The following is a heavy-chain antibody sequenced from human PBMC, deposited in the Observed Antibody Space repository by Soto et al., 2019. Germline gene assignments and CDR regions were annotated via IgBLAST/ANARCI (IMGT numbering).Heavy chain of an antibody. V-gene: IGHV3-48*03. D-gene: IGHD2-2*01. CDR3: VRYCSTTLCNGVATRTFDY. CDR2: ISTSGSTV. J-gene: IGHJ4*02. Sequence: GSLRLSCAASRFTFSTYEMNWVRQAPGKGLEWVSYISTSGSTVYYADSVKGRFTISRDNTRNSLYLQMNSLRDEDTALYYCVRYCSTTLCNGVATRTFDYWGQGTRVTVSS. CDR1: RFTFSTYE.